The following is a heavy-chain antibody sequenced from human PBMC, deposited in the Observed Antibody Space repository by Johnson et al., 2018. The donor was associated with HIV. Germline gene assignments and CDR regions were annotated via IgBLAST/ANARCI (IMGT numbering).Heavy chain of an antibody. J-gene: IGHJ3*02. V-gene: IGHV3-7*01. CDR3: ARGIVGAEEGAFDI. CDR2: IKQDGREK. Sequence: VQLVESGGGLVQPGGSLRLSCAASGFAFSGYWMSWVRQAPGKGLEWVANIKQDGREKYYMDSVKGRFTISRDNAKNSLYLQMNSLRAEDTAVYYCARGIVGAEEGAFDIWGQGTLVTVSS. D-gene: IGHD1-26*01. CDR1: GFAFSGYW.